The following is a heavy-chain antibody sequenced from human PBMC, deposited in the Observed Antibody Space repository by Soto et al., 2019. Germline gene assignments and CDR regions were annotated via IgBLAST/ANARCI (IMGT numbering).Heavy chain of an antibody. J-gene: IGHJ6*02. D-gene: IGHD6-13*01. CDR2: ISYDGSNK. V-gene: IGHV3-30-3*01. CDR3: AREGRGYSSSWTHGYYYYGMDV. Sequence: PGGSLRLSWAASGFTFSSYAMHWVRQAPGKGLEWVAVISYDGSNKYYADSVKGRFTVSRDNSKNTLYLQMNSLRAEDTAVYYCAREGRGYSSSWTHGYYYYGMDVWGQGTTVTVSS. CDR1: GFTFSSYA.